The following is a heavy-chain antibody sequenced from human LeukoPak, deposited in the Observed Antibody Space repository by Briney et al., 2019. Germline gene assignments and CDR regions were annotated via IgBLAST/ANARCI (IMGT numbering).Heavy chain of an antibody. CDR3: ARPLSSSSFYYYYGMDV. CDR1: GGSFSGYY. CDR2: INHSGST. V-gene: IGHV4-34*01. J-gene: IGHJ6*02. D-gene: IGHD6-6*01. Sequence: SETLSLTCAVYGGSFSGYYWSWIRQPPGKGLEWIGEINHSGSTNYNPSLKSRVTISVDTSKNQFSPKLSSVTAADTAVYYCARPLSSSSFYYYYGMDVWGQGTTVTVSS.